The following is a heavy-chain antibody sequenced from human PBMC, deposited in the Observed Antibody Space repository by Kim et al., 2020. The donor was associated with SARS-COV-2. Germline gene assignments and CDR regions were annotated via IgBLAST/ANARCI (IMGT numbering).Heavy chain of an antibody. V-gene: IGHV4-38-2*02. J-gene: IGHJ5*02. CDR2: IYHSGST. D-gene: IGHD6-6*01. CDR1: GYSISSGYY. CDR3: ATGAARHNNWFDP. Sequence: SETLSLTCTVSGYSISSGYYWGWIRQPPGKGLEWIGSIYHSGSTYYNPSLKSRVTISVDTSKNQFSLKLSSVTAADTAVYYCATGAARHNNWFDPWGQGTLVTVSS.